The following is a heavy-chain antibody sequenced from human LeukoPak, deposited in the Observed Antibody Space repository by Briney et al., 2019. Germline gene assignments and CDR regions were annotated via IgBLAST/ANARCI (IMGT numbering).Heavy chain of an antibody. CDR1: GFTFSSYG. CDR3: AKVMTTVKYYYYYYMDV. J-gene: IGHJ6*03. D-gene: IGHD4-17*01. CDR2: IRYDGSNK. Sequence: GGSLRLSCAASGFTFSSYGMHWVRQAPGKGLEWVAFIRYDGSNKYYADSVKGRFTISRDNSKNTLYLQMNSLRAEDTAVYYCAKVMTTVKYYYYYYMDVWGKGTTVTIS. V-gene: IGHV3-30*02.